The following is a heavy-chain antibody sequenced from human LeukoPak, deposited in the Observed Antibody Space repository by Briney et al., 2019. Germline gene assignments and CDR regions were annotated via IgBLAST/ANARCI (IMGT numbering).Heavy chain of an antibody. J-gene: IGHJ4*02. V-gene: IGHV3-48*01. CDR1: GFTFTTYS. D-gene: IGHD1/OR15-1a*01. CDR2: MSDSGSLI. CDR3: VTSKWNNVRHLVY. Sequence: GGSLRLSCAASGFTFTTYSMNWVRQAPGKGLEWVSYMSDSGSLIYYADSVKGRFTISRDNARNSLYLQMNSLRAEDTAVYYCVTSKWNNVRHLVYWGQGTLVTVTS.